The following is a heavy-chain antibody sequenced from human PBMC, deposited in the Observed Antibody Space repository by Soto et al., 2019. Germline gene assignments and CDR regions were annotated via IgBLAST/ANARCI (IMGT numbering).Heavy chain of an antibody. CDR2: IYYSGST. Sequence: LSLTCTVSGGSISSGGYYWSWIRQHPGKGLEWIGYIYYSGSTYYNPSLKSRVTISVDTSKNQFSLKLSSVTAADTAVYYCAREFSTINYFDYWGQGTLVTVSS. CDR1: GGSISSGGYY. CDR3: AREFSTINYFDY. V-gene: IGHV4-31*03. D-gene: IGHD2-2*01. J-gene: IGHJ4*02.